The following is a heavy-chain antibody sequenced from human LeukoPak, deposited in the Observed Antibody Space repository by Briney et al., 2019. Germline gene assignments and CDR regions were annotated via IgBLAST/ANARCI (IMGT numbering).Heavy chain of an antibody. CDR1: GFTFSSYW. CDR2: ISGSGDDT. CDR3: ARDPRTVRI. J-gene: IGHJ4*02. D-gene: IGHD1-1*01. Sequence: GGSLRLSCAASGFTFSSYWMTWVRQAPGKGLEWLSYISGSGDDTNYADSVRGRFTISRDNAKNSLYLQMNSLRVEDTAVYYCARDPRTVRIWGQGTLVTVSS. V-gene: IGHV3-21*05.